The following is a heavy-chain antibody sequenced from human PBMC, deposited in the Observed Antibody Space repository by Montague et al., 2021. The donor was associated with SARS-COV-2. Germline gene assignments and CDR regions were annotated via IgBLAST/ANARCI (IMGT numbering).Heavy chain of an antibody. D-gene: IGHD1-14*01. J-gene: IGHJ5*01. CDR2: IYYAETS. CDR3: ASLDRTWFDS. V-gene: IGHV4-59*02. Sequence: SETLSLTCTVSGVAERRRRSDEHRHQLQSLAECVCCIYYAETSRSNPSLQSRVTMSVDTSKNQFSLTVRSVTAADTAVYYCASLDRTWFDSWGQGTLVTVSS. CDR1: GVAERRRR.